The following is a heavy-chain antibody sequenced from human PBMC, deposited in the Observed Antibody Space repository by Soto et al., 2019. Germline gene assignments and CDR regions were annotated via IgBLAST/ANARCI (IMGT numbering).Heavy chain of an antibody. J-gene: IGHJ3*02. CDR2: IKSKTDGGTT. Sequence: EVQLVESGGGLVKPGGSLRLSCAASGFTFSNAWMNWVRQAPGKGLEWVGRIKSKTDGGTTDYAAPVKGRFTISRDDSKNTLYLQMNSLKTEDTAVYYCTTYKYYEFWSGPPHDAFDIWGQGTMVTFSS. D-gene: IGHD3-3*01. V-gene: IGHV3-15*07. CDR1: GFTFSNAW. CDR3: TTYKYYEFWSGPPHDAFDI.